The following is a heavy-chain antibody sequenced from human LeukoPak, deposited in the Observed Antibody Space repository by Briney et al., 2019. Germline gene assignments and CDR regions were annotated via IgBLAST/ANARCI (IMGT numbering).Heavy chain of an antibody. V-gene: IGHV3-23*01. Sequence: GGSLRLSCAASGFTFSSYAMSWVRQAPGKGLEWVSAISGSGGSTYYADSVKGRFTISRDNSKNTLYLQMNSLRAEDTAVYHCATGYSYGSPNYWGQGTLVTVSS. CDR3: ATGYSYGSPNY. J-gene: IGHJ4*02. CDR2: ISGSGGST. D-gene: IGHD5-18*01. CDR1: GFTFSSYA.